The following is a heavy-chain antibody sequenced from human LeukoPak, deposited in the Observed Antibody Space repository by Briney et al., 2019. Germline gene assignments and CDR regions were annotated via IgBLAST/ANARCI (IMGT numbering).Heavy chain of an antibody. CDR3: ARAADSGSGSYCLDY. Sequence: ASVKVSCKASGYTFTSYAMHWVRQAPGQRLEWMGWINAGIGNTKYSQKFQGRVTITRDTSASTAYMELSSLRSEDTAVYYCARAADSGSGSYCLDYWGQGTLVTVSS. J-gene: IGHJ4*02. V-gene: IGHV1-3*01. D-gene: IGHD3-10*01. CDR2: INAGIGNT. CDR1: GYTFTSYA.